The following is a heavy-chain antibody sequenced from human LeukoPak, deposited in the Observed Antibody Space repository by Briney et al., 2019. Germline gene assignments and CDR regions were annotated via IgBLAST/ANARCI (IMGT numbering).Heavy chain of an antibody. J-gene: IGHJ6*02. CDR1: GGSISSSGYY. D-gene: IGHD3-22*01. CDR3: ARVVITTYGMDV. CDR2: IYYSGST. Sequence: SQTLSLTCTVSGGSISSSGYYWSWIRQHPGKGLEWIGYIYYSGSTYYNPSLKSRVTISVDTSKNQFSLKLSSVTAADTAVYYCARVVITTYGMDVWGQGTTVTVSS. V-gene: IGHV4-31*03.